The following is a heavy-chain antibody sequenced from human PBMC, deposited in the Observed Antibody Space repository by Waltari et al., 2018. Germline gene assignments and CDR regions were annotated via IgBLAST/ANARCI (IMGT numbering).Heavy chain of an antibody. Sequence: EVQLVESGGGLVQPGGSLRLSCAASGFTLSNYWMHWVRQAPGKGPVCVSRIDRDGSGTNYADSVKGRLTISRDNAKNTLYLQMNSLRDDDTAVYYCARDTLTSSRYFDLWGRGTLVTVSS. V-gene: IGHV3-74*01. J-gene: IGHJ2*01. CDR3: ARDTLTSSRYFDL. CDR2: IDRDGSGT. CDR1: GFTLSNYW. D-gene: IGHD3-16*01.